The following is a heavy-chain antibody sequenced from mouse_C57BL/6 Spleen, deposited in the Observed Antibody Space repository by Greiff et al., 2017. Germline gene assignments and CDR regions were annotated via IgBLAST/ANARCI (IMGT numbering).Heavy chain of an antibody. J-gene: IGHJ1*03. D-gene: IGHD2-4*01. V-gene: IGHV1-59*01. CDR1: GYTFTSYW. CDR3: ARGYDYDEGYFDV. CDR2: IDPSDSYT. Sequence: VQLQQPGAELVRPGTSVKLSCKASGYTFTSYWMHWVKQRPGQGLEWIGVIDPSDSYTNYNQKFKGKATLTVDTSSSTAYMQLSSLTSEDSAVYYCARGYDYDEGYFDVWGTGTTVTVSS.